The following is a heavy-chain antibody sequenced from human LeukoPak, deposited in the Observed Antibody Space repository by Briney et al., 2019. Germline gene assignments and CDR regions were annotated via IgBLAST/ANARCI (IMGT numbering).Heavy chain of an antibody. CDR2: IRQDGNEQ. D-gene: IGHD6-19*01. CDR1: GFTFSSYW. CDR3: ARAPYSGGWYLMY. J-gene: IGHJ4*02. V-gene: IGHV3-7*01. Sequence: GGSLRLSCAASGFTFSSYWMTWVRQAPGKGLERVANIRQDGNEQYYMDSVKGRFTISRDNAKNSLFLQMNSLTAEDTAVYYCARAPYSGGWYLMYWGQGTLVTVSS.